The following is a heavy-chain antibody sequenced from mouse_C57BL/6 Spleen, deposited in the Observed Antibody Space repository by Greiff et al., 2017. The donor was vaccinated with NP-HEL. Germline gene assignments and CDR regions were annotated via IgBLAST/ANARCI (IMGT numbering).Heavy chain of an antibody. CDR3: ARQRSYDDGGYAMDY. J-gene: IGHJ4*01. CDR2: ISSGGSYT. V-gene: IGHV5-6*01. Sequence: EVKVVESGGDLVKPGGSLKLSCAASGFTFSSYGMSWVRQTPDKRLEWVATISSGGSYTYYPDSVKGRFTISRDNAKNNLYLQMSSLKSEDTAMYYCARQRSYDDGGYAMDYWGQGTSVTVSS. D-gene: IGHD2-12*01. CDR1: GFTFSSYG.